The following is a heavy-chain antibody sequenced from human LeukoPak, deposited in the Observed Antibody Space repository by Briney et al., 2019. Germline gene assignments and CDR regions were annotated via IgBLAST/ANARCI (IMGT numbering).Heavy chain of an antibody. V-gene: IGHV4-59*01. J-gene: IGHJ4*02. CDR2: IHSSGSA. CDR1: GASITTYY. Sequence: SETLSHTCTVSGASITTYYWSWIRQPPGKGLEYIGQIHSSGSANYNPSLKSRVAMSLDASKNQFSLTVSSVTAADTAIYYCARDILDVGATHYFDYWGQGSLLTVS. CDR3: ARDILDVGATHYFDY. D-gene: IGHD1-26*01.